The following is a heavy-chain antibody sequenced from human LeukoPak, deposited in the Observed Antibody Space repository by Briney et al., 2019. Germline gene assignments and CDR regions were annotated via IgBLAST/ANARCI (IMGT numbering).Heavy chain of an antibody. D-gene: IGHD3-22*01. Sequence: GGSLRLSCAASGFTFNSNGMHWVRQAPGKGLEGVALIWYDGSNKYYADSVKGRFTISRDNSKNTLYLQMDSLRAEDTAVYYCAKAGDNSGYYPAFYYYMDVWGRGATVTVSS. J-gene: IGHJ6*03. CDR3: AKAGDNSGYYPAFYYYMDV. CDR1: GFTFNSNG. CDR2: IWYDGSNK. V-gene: IGHV3-33*06.